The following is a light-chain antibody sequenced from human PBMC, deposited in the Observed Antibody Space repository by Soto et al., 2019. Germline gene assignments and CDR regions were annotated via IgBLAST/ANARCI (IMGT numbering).Light chain of an antibody. Sequence: DIVMTQSGXSLAXSXXXXXXXXXXXSXXXLYSSNNNNYIAWYQQKPGQPPKLIIYWASTRESGVPDRFSGSGPGTDFTLTISSLQAEDVAIYYCQQYYDTPSTFGQGTKV. CDR3: QQYYDTPST. J-gene: IGKJ1*01. V-gene: IGKV4-1*01. CDR2: WAS. CDR1: XXXLYSSNNNNY.